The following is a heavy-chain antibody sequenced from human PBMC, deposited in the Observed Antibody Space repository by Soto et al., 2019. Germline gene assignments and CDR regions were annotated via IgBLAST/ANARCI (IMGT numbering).Heavy chain of an antibody. CDR3: ARFIVGMVPSNDYYYGMDV. D-gene: IGHD1-26*01. CDR2: IIPIFGTA. V-gene: IGHV1-69*06. Sequence: SVKVSCKACGGAFGSYARCWVQQATGQGLEWMGGIIPIFGTANYAQKFQGRVTITADKSTSTAYMELSSLRSEDTAVYYCARFIVGMVPSNDYYYGMDVWGQGTTVTVSS. CDR1: GGAFGSYA. J-gene: IGHJ6*02.